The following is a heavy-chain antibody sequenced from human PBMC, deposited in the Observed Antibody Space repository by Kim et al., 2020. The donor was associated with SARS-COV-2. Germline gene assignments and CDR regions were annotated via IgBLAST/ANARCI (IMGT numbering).Heavy chain of an antibody. CDR3: ARAEYQEFFIWFDP. V-gene: IGHV4-31*03. CDR2: IYYSGST. J-gene: IGHJ5*02. Sequence: SETLSLTCTVSGGSISSGGYYWSWIRQHPGKGLEWIGYIYYSGSTYYNPSLKSRVTISEDTSKNQFSLKLSSVTAADTAVYYCARAEYQEFFIWFDPWGQGTLVTVSS. CDR1: GGSISSGGYY. D-gene: IGHD2-2*01.